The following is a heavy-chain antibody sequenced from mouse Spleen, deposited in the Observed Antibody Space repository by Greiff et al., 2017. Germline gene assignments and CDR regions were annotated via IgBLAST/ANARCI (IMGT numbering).Heavy chain of an antibody. V-gene: IGHV1-64*01. CDR2: IHPNSGST. J-gene: IGHJ1*03. Sequence: QVQLQQPGAELVKPGASVKLSCKASGYTFTSYWMHWVKQRPGQGLEWIGMIHPNSGSTNYNEKFKSKATLTVDKSSSTAYMQLSSLTSEDSAVYYCARWRDVRYFDVWGTGTTVTVSS. D-gene: IGHD3-3*01. CDR3: ARWRDVRYFDV. CDR1: GYTFTSYW.